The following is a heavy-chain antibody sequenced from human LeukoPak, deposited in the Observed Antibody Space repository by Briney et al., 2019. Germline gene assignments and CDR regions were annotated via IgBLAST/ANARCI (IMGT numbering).Heavy chain of an antibody. CDR3: ASRPAGTTWYGVFDY. CDR1: GASINSHY. Sequence: SETLSLTCSVSGASINSHYWSWIRQSPGKGLEWIGYFFNGGNTNYNPSLKSRVTMSLDTSRDLFSLRLTSVTAADTAIYYCASRPAGTTWYGVFDYWSQGTLVTVSS. V-gene: IGHV4-59*11. D-gene: IGHD6-13*01. CDR2: FFNGGNT. J-gene: IGHJ4*02.